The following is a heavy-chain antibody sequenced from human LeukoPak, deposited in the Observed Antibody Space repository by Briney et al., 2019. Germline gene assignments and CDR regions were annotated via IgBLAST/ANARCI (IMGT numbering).Heavy chain of an antibody. CDR2: ISSSSTYI. Sequence: GGSLRLSCAASGFTFSSYSMNWVRQAPGKGLEWVSSISSSSTYIYYADSVKGRFTISRDNAKNSLYLQMNSLRAEDTAVYYCARALLRNSYYYGMDVWGQGTTVTVSS. CDR3: ARALLRNSYYYGMDV. V-gene: IGHV3-21*01. CDR1: GFTFSSYS. D-gene: IGHD1-26*01. J-gene: IGHJ6*02.